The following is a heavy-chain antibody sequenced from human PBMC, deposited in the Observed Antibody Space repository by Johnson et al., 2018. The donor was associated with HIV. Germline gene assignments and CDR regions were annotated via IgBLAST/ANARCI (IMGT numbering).Heavy chain of an antibody. CDR3: AKDRRASDPRGAFDI. Sequence: VQLVESGGGFVQPGGSLRLSCVASGFTVSNNYMSWVRQAPGKGLEWVSVIYSGGSTYYADSVKGRFTISRDNSKNTLYLQMNSLRAEDTAVYYCAKDRRASDPRGAFDIWGQGTMVTVSS. CDR1: GFTVSNNY. V-gene: IGHV3-66*02. J-gene: IGHJ3*02. CDR2: IYSGGST.